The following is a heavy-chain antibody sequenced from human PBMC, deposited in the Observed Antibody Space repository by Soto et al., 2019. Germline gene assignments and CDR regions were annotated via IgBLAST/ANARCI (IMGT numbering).Heavy chain of an antibody. Sequence: SETRSLTCTVSGGSISSGGYYWSWIRQHPGKGLEWIGYIYYSGSTYYNPSLKSRVTISVDTSKNKFSLKLSSVTAADTAVYYCARASITIFGVVRSPGNYGRDVWGQGTTVTVSS. J-gene: IGHJ6*02. CDR1: GGSISSGGYY. CDR2: IYYSGST. CDR3: ARASITIFGVVRSPGNYGRDV. D-gene: IGHD3-3*01. V-gene: IGHV4-31*03.